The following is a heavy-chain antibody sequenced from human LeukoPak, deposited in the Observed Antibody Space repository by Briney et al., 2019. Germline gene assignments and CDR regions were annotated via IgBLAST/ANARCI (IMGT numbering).Heavy chain of an antibody. J-gene: IGHJ1*01. D-gene: IGHD2-15*01. CDR2: TYYRSKWYN. V-gene: IGHV6-1*01. CDR3: ATNHRVGYCSGGSCYHAEYFQH. CDR1: GDSVSSNSAA. Sequence: SQTLSLTCAISGDSVSSNSAAWNWIRQSPSRGLEWLGRTYYRSKWYNDYAVYVKSRITINPDTSKNQFSLQLNSVTPEDTAVYYCATNHRVGYCSGGSCYHAEYFQHWGQGTLVTVSS.